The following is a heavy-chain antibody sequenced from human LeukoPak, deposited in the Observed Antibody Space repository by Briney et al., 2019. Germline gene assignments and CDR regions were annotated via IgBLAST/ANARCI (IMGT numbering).Heavy chain of an antibody. V-gene: IGHV1-18*01. CDR2: ISVYNGST. D-gene: IGHD1-1*01. J-gene: IGHJ6*02. CDR1: RYTFTSYG. Sequence: VAALKVSCKASRYTFTSYGISWGRQAPGHGGEWMGWISVYNGSTESARKFQGRVTMTTETSTSTAYMELRSLMSDDTAVYYCARPLGTMYYYAMDVWGQGTTVTVSS. CDR3: ARPLGTMYYYAMDV.